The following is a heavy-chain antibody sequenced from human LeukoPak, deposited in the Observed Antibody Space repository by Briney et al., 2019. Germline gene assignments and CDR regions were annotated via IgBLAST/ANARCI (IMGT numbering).Heavy chain of an antibody. CDR3: ARPLAVAGFDY. D-gene: IGHD6-19*01. Sequence: GASVKVSCKASGYTFTSYGISWVRQAPGQGLEWMGWINAGTGNTKYSQKFQDRVTITRDTSASTAYMELSSLRSEDTAMYYCARPLAVAGFDYWGQGTLVTVSS. J-gene: IGHJ4*02. V-gene: IGHV1-3*01. CDR1: GYTFTSYG. CDR2: INAGTGNT.